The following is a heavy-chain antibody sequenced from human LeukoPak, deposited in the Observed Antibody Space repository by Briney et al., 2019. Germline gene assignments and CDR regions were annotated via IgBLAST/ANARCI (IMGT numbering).Heavy chain of an antibody. J-gene: IGHJ6*03. V-gene: IGHV1-24*01. Sequence: GASVKVSCKVSGYTLTELSMHWVRQAPGKGLEWMGGFDPEDGETIYAQKFQGRVTMTEDTSTDTAYMELSSLRSEDTAVYYCATQNNQSKYRNYYYYYYMDVWGKGTTVTISS. CDR2: FDPEDGET. CDR1: GYTLTELS. CDR3: ATQNNQSKYRNYYYYYYMDV. D-gene: IGHD2/OR15-2a*01.